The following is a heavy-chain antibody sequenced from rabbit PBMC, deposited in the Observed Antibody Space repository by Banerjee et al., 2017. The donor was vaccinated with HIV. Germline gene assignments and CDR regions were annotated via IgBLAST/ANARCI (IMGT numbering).Heavy chain of an antibody. CDR3: ARVSSNAYCGL. CDR1: GFSFSSSYW. V-gene: IGHV1S47*01. Sequence: QEQLVESGGGLVQPEGSLTLTCTASGFSFSSSYWICWVRQAPGKGLEWVGCIYPDYGSTYYASWVNGRFTISRSTSLNTVTLQMTSLTAADTATYFCARVSSNAYCGLWGQGTLVTVS. D-gene: IGHD1-1*01. J-gene: IGHJ3*01. CDR2: IYPDYGST.